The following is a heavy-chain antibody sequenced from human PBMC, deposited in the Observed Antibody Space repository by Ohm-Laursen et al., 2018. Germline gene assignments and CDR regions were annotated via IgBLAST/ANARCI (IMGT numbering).Heavy chain of an antibody. CDR1: GFTFSDYY. CDR2: ISSTGITK. CDR3: AKTTKYCSGGSCYPSYYYYGMDV. D-gene: IGHD2-15*01. Sequence: GSLRLSCSASGFTFSDYYMSWIRQAPGRGLEWVSYISSTGITKSYADSVKGRFTISRDNAKSSLYLQMNSLKAGDTAVYYCAKTTKYCSGGSCYPSYYYYGMDVWGQGTTVTVSS. V-gene: IGHV3-11*01. J-gene: IGHJ6*02.